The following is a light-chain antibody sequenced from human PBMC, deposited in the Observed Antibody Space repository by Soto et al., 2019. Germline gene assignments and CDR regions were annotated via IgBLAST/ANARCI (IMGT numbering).Light chain of an antibody. CDR1: QSISSW. CDR2: KAS. Sequence: DIQMTQSPSTLSASVGDRVTITCRASQSISSWLAWYQQKPGKAPKLLIYKASSLGSGVPSRFSGSGSGTEFTLTISSPQPDDFATYYCQQYNSHSSYTFGQGTKLEIK. CDR3: QQYNSHSSYT. V-gene: IGKV1-5*03. J-gene: IGKJ2*01.